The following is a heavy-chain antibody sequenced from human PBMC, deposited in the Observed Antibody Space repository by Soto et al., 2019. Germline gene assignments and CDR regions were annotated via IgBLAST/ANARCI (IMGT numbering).Heavy chain of an antibody. CDR3: ARCFAGGGNTTKGKVEYYDFWSGYYPDY. Sequence: SETLSLTCTVSGGSISSSSYYWGWIRQPPGKGLEWIGSIYYSGSTYYNPSLKSRVTISVDTSKNQFSLKLSSVTAADTAVYYCARCFAGGGNTTKGKVEYYDFWSGYYPDYWGQGTLVTVSS. CDR2: IYYSGST. CDR1: GGSISSSSYY. J-gene: IGHJ4*02. V-gene: IGHV4-39*01. D-gene: IGHD3-3*01.